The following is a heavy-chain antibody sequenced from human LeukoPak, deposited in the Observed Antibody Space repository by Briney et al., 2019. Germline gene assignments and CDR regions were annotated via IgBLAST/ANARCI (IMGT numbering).Heavy chain of an antibody. J-gene: IGHJ3*01. CDR2: ISGGSSYT. CDR1: GFTFSSYS. Sequence: GGSLRLSCAASGFTFSSYSMNWVRQAPGKGLEWVSFISGGSSYTYYADSVKGRFTISRDNAKNSLYLQMNSLRGEDTAVYYCASIVVISGNDAFDLWGQGTMVTVSS. CDR3: ASIVVISGNDAFDL. D-gene: IGHD3-22*01. V-gene: IGHV3-21*01.